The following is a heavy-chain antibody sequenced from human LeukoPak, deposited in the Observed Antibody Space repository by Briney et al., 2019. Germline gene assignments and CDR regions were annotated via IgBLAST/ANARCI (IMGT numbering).Heavy chain of an antibody. Sequence: PSETLSLTCTVSGGSISSYYWSWIRQPAGKGLEWIGRIYTSGSTNYNPSLKSRVTMSVDTSKNQFSLKLSSVTAADTAVYYCARNRPYCTNGVCYMRDYYYYYMDVWGKGTRSPSP. J-gene: IGHJ6*03. V-gene: IGHV4-4*07. CDR2: IYTSGST. CDR3: ARNRPYCTNGVCYMRDYYYYYMDV. CDR1: GGSISSYY. D-gene: IGHD2-8*01.